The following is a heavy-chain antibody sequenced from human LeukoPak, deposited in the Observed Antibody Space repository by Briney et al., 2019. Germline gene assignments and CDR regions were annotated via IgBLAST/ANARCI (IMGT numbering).Heavy chain of an antibody. V-gene: IGHV3-7*04. CDR2: INQDANEK. J-gene: IGHJ3*02. CDR3: ARIQLFFRVGGGTGLDI. CDR1: GFYFSRYW. Sequence: GGSLRLSCVASGFYFSRYWMTGVRQAPGKGPEWVANINQDANEKNFADSVKGRFTISRNNAKTSLSLQMSSLRVEDTAVYFWARIQLFFRVGGGTGLDIWGQGTMVTVSS. D-gene: IGHD1-1*01.